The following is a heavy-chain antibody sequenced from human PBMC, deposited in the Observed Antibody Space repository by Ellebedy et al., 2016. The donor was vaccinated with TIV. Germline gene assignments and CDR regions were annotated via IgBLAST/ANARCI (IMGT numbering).Heavy chain of an antibody. V-gene: IGHV1-69*04. D-gene: IGHD1-26*01. Sequence: SVKVSCXASGGTFSSYAISWVRQAPGQGLEWMGRIIPILGIANYAQKFQGRVTITADKSTSTAYMELSSLRSEDTAVYYCARDLVASRGAGWEGDPWGQGTLVTVSS. CDR1: GGTFSSYA. CDR3: ARDLVASRGAGWEGDP. CDR2: IIPILGIA. J-gene: IGHJ5*02.